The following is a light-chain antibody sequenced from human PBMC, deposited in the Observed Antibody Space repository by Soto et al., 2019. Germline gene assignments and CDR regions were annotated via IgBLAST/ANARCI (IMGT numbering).Light chain of an antibody. Sequence: QSVLTQPASVSGSPGQSITISCSGTSSDVGGYTYVSWYQQHPGKAPKVIIYEVSNRPSGVSSRFSGSKSGKTASLTISGLQAEDEADYYCSSYTSTSTPYVFGTGTKGTVL. CDR3: SSYTSTSTPYV. J-gene: IGLJ1*01. CDR2: EVS. CDR1: SSDVGGYTY. V-gene: IGLV2-14*01.